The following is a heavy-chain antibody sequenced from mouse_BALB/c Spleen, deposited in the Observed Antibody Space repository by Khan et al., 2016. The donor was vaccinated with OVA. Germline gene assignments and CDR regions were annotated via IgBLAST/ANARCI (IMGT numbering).Heavy chain of an antibody. CDR2: ISYSGSP. Sequence: EVQLQESGPGLVKPSQSLSLTCTVTGYSITSGYGWNWIRQFPGNKLEWMGYISYSGSPNYNPSLKGRISTTRVQAKHQFFLQLNSVTTEDTATYYCARTSRIKYWGQGTTLTVSS. CDR3: ARTSRIKY. D-gene: IGHD3-3*01. CDR1: GYSITSGYG. V-gene: IGHV3-2*02. J-gene: IGHJ2*01.